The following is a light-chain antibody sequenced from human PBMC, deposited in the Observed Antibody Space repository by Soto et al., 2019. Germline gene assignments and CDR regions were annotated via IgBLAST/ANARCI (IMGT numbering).Light chain of an antibody. CDR3: QQSYNTPRT. CDR1: QTISRF. J-gene: IGKJ1*01. V-gene: IGKV1-39*01. Sequence: DIQMAQSPSSLSASVGDRVAITCRASQTISRFLNWYQQKPGKAPKLLIYAASSLQTGVPSRFSGSGSGTDFTLTISSLQPEDFATYYCQQSYNTPRTFGKGTKVDIK. CDR2: AAS.